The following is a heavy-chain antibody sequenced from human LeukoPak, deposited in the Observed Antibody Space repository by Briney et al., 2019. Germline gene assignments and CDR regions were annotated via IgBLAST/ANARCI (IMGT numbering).Heavy chain of an antibody. J-gene: IGHJ4*02. V-gene: IGHV3-74*01. CDR2: INSDGSST. CDR1: GFTFSSYW. D-gene: IGHD6-19*01. CDR3: ARGGQWLVSVDY. Sequence: PGGSPRLSCAASGFTFSSYWMHWVRQAPGKGLVWVSRINSDGSSTSYADSVKGRFTISRDNAKNTLYLQMNSLRAEDTAVYYCARGGQWLVSVDYWGQGTLVTVSS.